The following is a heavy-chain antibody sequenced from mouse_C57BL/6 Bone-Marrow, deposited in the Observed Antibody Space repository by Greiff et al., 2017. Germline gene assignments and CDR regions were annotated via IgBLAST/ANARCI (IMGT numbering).Heavy chain of an antibody. Sequence: EVQLVESGPSLVRPSQTLSLTCTVTGFSIHSDCYWIWIRQFPGNKLEYIGYTFYSGITYYNPSLESRTYIPRETSKNQFSLKLSSVTTEDTATYYCARDTLRGYFDVWGTGTTVTVSS. D-gene: IGHD3-3*01. J-gene: IGHJ1*03. CDR2: TFYSGIT. V-gene: IGHV3-3*01. CDR3: ARDTLRGYFDV. CDR1: GFSIHSDCY.